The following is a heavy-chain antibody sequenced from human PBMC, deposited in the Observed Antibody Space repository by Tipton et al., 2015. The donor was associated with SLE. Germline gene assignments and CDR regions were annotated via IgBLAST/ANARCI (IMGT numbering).Heavy chain of an antibody. CDR3: ARHLRFLEWLSAFDI. CDR1: GYTFTSYG. V-gene: IGHV1-18*01. Sequence: QSGAEVKKPGASVKVSCKASGYTFTSYGISWVRQAPGQGLEWMGWISTFNGNTNYARKLQGRLTMTTDTSTSTAYMELRSLRSDDTAVYYCARHLRFLEWLSAFDIWGQGTMVTVSS. CDR2: ISTFNGNT. J-gene: IGHJ3*02. D-gene: IGHD3-3*01.